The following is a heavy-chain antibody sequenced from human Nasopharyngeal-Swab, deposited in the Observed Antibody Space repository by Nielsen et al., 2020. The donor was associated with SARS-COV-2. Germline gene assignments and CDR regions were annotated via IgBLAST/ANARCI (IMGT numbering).Heavy chain of an antibody. Sequence: WIRQPPGKGLEWVAVIWYDGSNKYYADSMKGRFTISRDNSKNTLYLQMNSLRAEDTAVYYCARGVRYNWNPDAFDIWGQGTMVTVSS. CDR3: ARGVRYNWNPDAFDI. V-gene: IGHV3-33*01. CDR2: IWYDGSNK. J-gene: IGHJ3*02. D-gene: IGHD1-1*01.